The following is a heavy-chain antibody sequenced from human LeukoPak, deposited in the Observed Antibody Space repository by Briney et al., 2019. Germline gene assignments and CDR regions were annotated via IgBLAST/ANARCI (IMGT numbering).Heavy chain of an antibody. D-gene: IGHD6-13*01. CDR2: ISAYNGNT. CDR1: GYTFTSFG. V-gene: IGHV1-18*04. Sequence: ASVKVFCKASGYTFTSFGISWVRQAPGQGLEWMGWISAYNGNTNYAQKLQGRVTMTTDTSTSTAYMELRSLRSDDTAVYYCARDLGTDQQLIFFDYWGQGTLVTVSS. J-gene: IGHJ4*02. CDR3: ARDLGTDQQLIFFDY.